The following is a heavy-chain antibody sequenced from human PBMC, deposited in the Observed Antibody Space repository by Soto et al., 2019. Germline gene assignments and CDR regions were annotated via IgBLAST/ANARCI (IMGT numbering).Heavy chain of an antibody. J-gene: IGHJ3*02. CDR3: TIGSWSGEVFDN. D-gene: IGHD6-13*01. CDR1: GGTFSTYS. V-gene: IGHV1-69*02. CDR2: IIPMLGIA. Sequence: QVQLVQSGAEVKKPGSSVKVSCKDSGGTFSTYSMFWVRQAPGQGLEWMGRIIPMLGIANHAQRFQDRVTITADKSTATAHMALSSLSSEDTALYYCTIGSWSGEVFDNWGQGTIVTVSS.